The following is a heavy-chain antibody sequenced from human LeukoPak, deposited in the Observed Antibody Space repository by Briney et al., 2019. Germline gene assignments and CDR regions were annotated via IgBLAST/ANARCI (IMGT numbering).Heavy chain of an antibody. CDR1: GFTFDDYA. CDR2: ISGDGGST. D-gene: IGHD3-22*01. V-gene: IGHV3-43*02. CDR3: AKGGIVVVIPDAFDI. J-gene: IGHJ3*02. Sequence: GGSLRLSCAASGFTFDDYAMHWVRQAPGKGLEWVPLISGDGGSTYYADSVKGRFTISRDNSKNSLYLQMNSLRTEDTALYYCAKGGIVVVIPDAFDIWGQGTMVTVSS.